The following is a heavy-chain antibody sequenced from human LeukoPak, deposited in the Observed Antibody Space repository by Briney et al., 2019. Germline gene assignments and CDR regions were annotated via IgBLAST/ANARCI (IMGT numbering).Heavy chain of an antibody. Sequence: LETLSLTCTVSGGSISSSSYYWGWIRQPPGKGLEWIGSIYYSGSTYYNPSLKSRVTISVDTSKNQFSLRLSSVTAADTAVYYCARVYYYDSSGPFDYWGQGTLVTVSS. D-gene: IGHD3-22*01. J-gene: IGHJ4*02. CDR1: GGSISSSSYY. CDR2: IYYSGST. V-gene: IGHV4-39*07. CDR3: ARVYYYDSSGPFDY.